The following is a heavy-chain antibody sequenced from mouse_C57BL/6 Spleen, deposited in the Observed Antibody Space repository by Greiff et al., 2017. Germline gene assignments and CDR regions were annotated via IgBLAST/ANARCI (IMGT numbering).Heavy chain of an antibody. V-gene: IGHV1-69*01. CDR2: IDPSDSYT. J-gene: IGHJ2*01. Sequence: QVQLQQPGAELVMPGASVKLSCKASGYTFTSYWMHWVKQRPGQGLEWIGEIDPSDSYTNYNQKFKGKSTLTVDKSSSTAYMQFSSLTSEDSAVYYCARWGGNYYFDYGGQGTTLTVSS. CDR1: GYTFTSYW. CDR3: ARWGGNYYFDY.